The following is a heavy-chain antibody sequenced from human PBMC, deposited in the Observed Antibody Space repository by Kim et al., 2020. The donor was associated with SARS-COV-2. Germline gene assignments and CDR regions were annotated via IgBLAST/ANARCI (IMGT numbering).Heavy chain of an antibody. CDR1: GYTFTSYY. J-gene: IGHJ5*02. D-gene: IGHD2-2*02. V-gene: IGHV1-46*01. CDR3: ARDHPPSLYCSSTSCYTWANWFDP. CDR2: INPSGGST. Sequence: ASVKVSCKASGYTFTSYYMHWVRQAPGQGLEWMGIINPSGGSTSYAQKFQGRVTMTRDTSTSTVYMELSSLRSEDTAVYYCARDHPPSLYCSSTSCYTWANWFDPWGQGTLVTVSS.